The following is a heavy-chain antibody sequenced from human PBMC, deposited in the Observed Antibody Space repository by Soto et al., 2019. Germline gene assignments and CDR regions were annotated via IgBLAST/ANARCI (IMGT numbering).Heavy chain of an antibody. J-gene: IGHJ4*02. Sequence: ETSVKVSWKASGGTFSSYAISWVRQAPGQGLEWMGGIIPIFGTANYAQKFQGRVTITADKSTSTAYMELSSLRSEDTAVYYCARDSRYSSGWYGGDYWGQGTLVTVSS. V-gene: IGHV1-69*06. CDR2: IIPIFGTA. D-gene: IGHD6-19*01. CDR1: GGTFSSYA. CDR3: ARDSRYSSGWYGGDY.